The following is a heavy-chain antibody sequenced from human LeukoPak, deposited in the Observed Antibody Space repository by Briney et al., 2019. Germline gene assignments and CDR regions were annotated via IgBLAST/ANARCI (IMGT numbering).Heavy chain of an antibody. CDR1: GGSITSSSHY. CDR2: IYHSGST. Sequence: SETLSLTCSVSGGSITSSSHYWAYIRQPPGKGLEWIGYIYHSGSTYYNPSLKSRVTISVDRSKNQFSLKLSSVTAADTAVYYCARGYYDSSGYYDYWGQGTLVTVSS. D-gene: IGHD3-22*01. CDR3: ARGYYDSSGYYDY. V-gene: IGHV4-39*07. J-gene: IGHJ4*02.